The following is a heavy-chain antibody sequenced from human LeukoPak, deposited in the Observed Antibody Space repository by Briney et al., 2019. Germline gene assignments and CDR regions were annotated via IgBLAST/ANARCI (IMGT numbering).Heavy chain of an antibody. CDR2: TSYDGSDK. Sequence: GGSLRFSCAASGFTFSSYAMHWVRQAPGKGLEWVAVTSYDGSDKYYADSVKGRFIISRDNSKNTTYLQMNSLRAEDTAVYYCARVGTVTHYYYYYGMDAWGQGTTVTVSS. CDR1: GFTFSSYA. V-gene: IGHV3-30-3*01. D-gene: IGHD4-17*01. J-gene: IGHJ6*02. CDR3: ARVGTVTHYYYYYGMDA.